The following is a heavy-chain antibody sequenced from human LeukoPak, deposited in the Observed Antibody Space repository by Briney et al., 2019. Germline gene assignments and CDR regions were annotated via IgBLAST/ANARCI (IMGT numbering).Heavy chain of an antibody. Sequence: ASVKVSCKASGYTFTSYDINWVRQATGQGLEWMGGIIPIFGTANYAQKFQGRVTITADESTSTAYMELSSLRSEDTAVYYCARESDFWSGEFDYWGQGTLVTVSS. CDR3: ARESDFWSGEFDY. CDR1: GYTFTSYD. D-gene: IGHD3-3*01. CDR2: IIPIFGTA. J-gene: IGHJ4*02. V-gene: IGHV1-69*13.